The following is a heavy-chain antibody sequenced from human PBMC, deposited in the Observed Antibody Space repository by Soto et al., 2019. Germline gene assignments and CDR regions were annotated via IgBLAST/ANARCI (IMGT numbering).Heavy chain of an antibody. CDR1: GGTFSSYA. CDR3: AGVSRLGEDTDY. CDR2: IIPICGTA. V-gene: IGHV1-69*01. J-gene: IGHJ4*02. D-gene: IGHD3-16*01. Sequence: QVQLVQSGAEVQKPGSSVKVSCKASGGTFSSYAISWVRQAPGQGLEWMGGIIPICGTANYAQKFQGRVTITADESTSTAYMELSSLRSEDTAVYYCAGVSRLGEDTDYWGQGTLVTVSS.